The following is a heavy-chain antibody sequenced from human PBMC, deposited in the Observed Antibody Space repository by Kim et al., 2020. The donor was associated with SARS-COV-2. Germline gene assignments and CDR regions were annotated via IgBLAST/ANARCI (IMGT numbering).Heavy chain of an antibody. Sequence: SETLSLTCTVSGGSISSSSYYWGWIRQPPGKGLEWIGSIYYSGSTYYNPSLKSRVTISVDTSKNQFSLKLSSVTAADTAVYYCARPRIAVAGTRARDAFDIWGQGTMVTVSS. V-gene: IGHV4-39*01. CDR2: IYYSGST. CDR3: ARPRIAVAGTRARDAFDI. CDR1: GGSISSSSYY. J-gene: IGHJ3*02. D-gene: IGHD6-19*01.